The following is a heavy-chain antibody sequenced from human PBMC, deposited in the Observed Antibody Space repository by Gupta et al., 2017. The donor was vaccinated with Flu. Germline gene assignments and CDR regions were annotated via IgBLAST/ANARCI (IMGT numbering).Heavy chain of an antibody. J-gene: IGHJ5*02. CDR3: AHRTEYCSGGSCYDWFDP. D-gene: IGHD2-15*01. Sequence: PGKALEWLALIYRNDDERYSSSLNNRLTITKDTSKNQVVLTMTNMDPVDTATYYCAHRTEYCSGGSCYDWFDPWGQGTLVTVSS. V-gene: IGHV2-5*01. CDR2: IYRNDDE.